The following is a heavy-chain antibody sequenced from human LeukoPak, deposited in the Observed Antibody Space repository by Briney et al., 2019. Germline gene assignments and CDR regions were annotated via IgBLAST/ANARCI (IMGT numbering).Heavy chain of an antibody. J-gene: IGHJ4*02. D-gene: IGHD3-16*02. CDR2: IQYDGNDK. CDR3: AKDGGPMITFGGVIGIFDY. CDR1: GFTFSSYG. Sequence: TGGSLRLSCAASGFTFSSYGMHWVRQAPGKGLEWVAFIQYDGNDKYYADSVKGRFTISRDKSKNTLYLQMNSLRAEDTAVSYCAKDGGPMITFGGVIGIFDYWGQGTLVTVSS. V-gene: IGHV3-30*02.